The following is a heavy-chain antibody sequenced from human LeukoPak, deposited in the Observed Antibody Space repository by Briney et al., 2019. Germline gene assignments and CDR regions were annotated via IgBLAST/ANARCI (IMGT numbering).Heavy chain of an antibody. Sequence: GGSLRLSCVASEFTFSTYWMSWVRQAPGKGLEWVANINQDGSDKYYVDSVKGRLTISRDNAKNSLYLQMNSLRAEDTAVYYCARDPNAGSPGYWGQGTLVTVSS. CDR3: ARDPNAGSPGY. J-gene: IGHJ4*02. CDR2: INQDGSDK. CDR1: EFTFSTYW. D-gene: IGHD1-26*01. V-gene: IGHV3-7*01.